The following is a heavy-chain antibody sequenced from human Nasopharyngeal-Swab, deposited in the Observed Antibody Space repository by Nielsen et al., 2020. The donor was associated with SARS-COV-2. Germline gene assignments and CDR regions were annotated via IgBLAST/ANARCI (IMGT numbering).Heavy chain of an antibody. CDR1: GFTFSSYG. D-gene: IGHD1-26*01. CDR2: ISYDGSNK. CDR3: ARDAGHWDFGY. V-gene: IGHV3-30*03. J-gene: IGHJ4*02. Sequence: GESLKISCAASGFTFSSYGMHWVRQAPGKGLGWVAVISYDGSNKYYADSVKGRFTISRDNSKNTLYLQMNSLRAEDTAVYYCARDAGHWDFGYWGQGTLVTVSS.